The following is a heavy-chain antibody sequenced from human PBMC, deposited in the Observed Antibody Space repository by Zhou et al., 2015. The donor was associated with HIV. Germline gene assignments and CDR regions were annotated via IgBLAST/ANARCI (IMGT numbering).Heavy chain of an antibody. J-gene: IGHJ6*02. Sequence: QVQLVQSGAEVKKPGSSVKVSCKASGGTFSSYAISWVRQAPGQGLEWMGGIIPIFGTANYAQKFQGRVTITADESTSTAYMELSSLRSEDTAVYYCAREPVGATTYYYYYGMDVWGQGTTVTVSS. D-gene: IGHD1-26*01. CDR2: IIPIFGTA. CDR3: AREPVGATTYYYYYGMDV. CDR1: GGTFSSYA. V-gene: IGHV1-69*01.